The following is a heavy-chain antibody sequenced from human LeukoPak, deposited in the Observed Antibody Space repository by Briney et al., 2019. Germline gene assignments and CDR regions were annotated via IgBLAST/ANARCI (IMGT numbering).Heavy chain of an antibody. Sequence: GGSLRLSCAASGFTVSSNYMSWVRQAPGKGLEWVSVIYSGGSTYYADSVKGRFTISRDNSKNTLYLQMNSLRAEDTAVYYYARQINAQDGDFFDYWGQGTLVTVSS. D-gene: IGHD4-17*01. V-gene: IGHV3-66*04. CDR3: ARQINAQDGDFFDY. J-gene: IGHJ4*02. CDR2: IYSGGST. CDR1: GFTVSSNY.